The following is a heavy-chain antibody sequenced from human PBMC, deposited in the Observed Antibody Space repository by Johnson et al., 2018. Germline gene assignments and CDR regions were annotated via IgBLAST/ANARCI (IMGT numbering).Heavy chain of an antibody. CDR3: ARDNGYSTPFDT. CDR1: GFTFSNYW. CDR2: ITSDGSNT. V-gene: IGHV3-74*01. J-gene: IGHJ3*02. D-gene: IGHD1-26*01. Sequence: QPGGSLRLSCAASGFTFSNYWIHWVRQAPGEGLVWVSRITSDGSNTDYAGSVKGRLTLSRDNARNMVYLQMNSLRVEDTAVYYCARDNGYSTPFDTWGQGTMVTISS.